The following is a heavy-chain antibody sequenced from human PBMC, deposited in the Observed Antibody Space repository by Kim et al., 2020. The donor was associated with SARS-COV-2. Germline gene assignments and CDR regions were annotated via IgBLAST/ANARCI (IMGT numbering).Heavy chain of an antibody. Sequence: GTANYAQKFQGRVTITADESTSTAYMELSSLRSEDTAVYYCARDLGYTTGWGQGTLVTVSS. V-gene: IGHV1-69*01. CDR2: GTA. D-gene: IGHD4-17*01. CDR3: ARDLGYTTG. J-gene: IGHJ4*02.